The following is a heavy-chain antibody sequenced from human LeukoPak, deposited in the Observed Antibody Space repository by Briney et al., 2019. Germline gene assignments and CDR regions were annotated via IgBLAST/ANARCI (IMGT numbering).Heavy chain of an antibody. CDR1: GYTFTSYD. CDR3: ARGRWELRTYYHIDY. Sequence: ASVKVSCKASGYTFTSYDINWVRQATGQGLEWMGWMNPNSGNTGYAQKFQGRVTITRNTSISTAYMELSSLRSEDTAVYYCARGRWELRTYYHIDYWGQGTLVTVSS. V-gene: IGHV1-8*03. J-gene: IGHJ4*02. CDR2: MNPNSGNT. D-gene: IGHD1-26*01.